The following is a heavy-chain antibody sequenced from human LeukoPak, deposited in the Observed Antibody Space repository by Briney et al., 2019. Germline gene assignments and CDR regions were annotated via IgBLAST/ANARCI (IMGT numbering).Heavy chain of an antibody. V-gene: IGHV4-39*07. CDR1: GGSISSSSYY. J-gene: IGHJ4*02. CDR2: IYYGGST. Sequence: SETLSLTCTVSGGSISSSSYYWGWIRQPPGKGLEWIGSIYYGGSTYYNPSLKSRVTISVDTSKNQFSLKLSSVTAADTAVYYCARVRYGSGSYFDYWGQGTLVTVSS. D-gene: IGHD3-10*01. CDR3: ARVRYGSGSYFDY.